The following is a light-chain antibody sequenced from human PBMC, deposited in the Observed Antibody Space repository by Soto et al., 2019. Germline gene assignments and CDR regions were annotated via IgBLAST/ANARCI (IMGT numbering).Light chain of an antibody. CDR3: QQSYSTPYT. J-gene: IGKJ2*01. V-gene: IGKV1-39*01. CDR2: AAS. Sequence: DIQMTQSPSSLSASVGDRVTITCRASQSISSYLNWYQQKPGKAPKLLIYAASSLQSGVPSRFSGSGSGTDFTLTISTLQPEDCATYYCQQSYSTPYTFAQGTKLEIK. CDR1: QSISSY.